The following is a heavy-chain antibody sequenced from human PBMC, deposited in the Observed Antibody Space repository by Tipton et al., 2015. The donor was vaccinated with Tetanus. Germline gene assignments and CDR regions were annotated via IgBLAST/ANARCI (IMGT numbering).Heavy chain of an antibody. CDR1: GGSVSSGSYY. V-gene: IGHV4-31*03. J-gene: IGHJ5*02. Sequence: GLVKPSETLSLTCTVSGGSVSSGSYYWSWIRQPPGKGLEWIGYIYYSGSTYYNPSLKSRVTISVDTSKNQFSLKLSSVTAADTAVYYCARDGEVAPFDPWGQGTLVTVSS. D-gene: IGHD2-15*01. CDR2: IYYSGST. CDR3: ARDGEVAPFDP.